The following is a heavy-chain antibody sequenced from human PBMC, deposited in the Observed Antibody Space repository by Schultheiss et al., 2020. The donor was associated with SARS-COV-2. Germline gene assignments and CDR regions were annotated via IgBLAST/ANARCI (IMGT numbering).Heavy chain of an antibody. D-gene: IGHD2-21*02. CDR2: IYYSGST. CDR3: ARRYCGGDCYADY. J-gene: IGHJ4*02. V-gene: IGHV4-59*08. Sequence: SQTLSLTCTVSGGSISSYYWSWIRQPPGKGLEWIGYIYYSGSTNYNPSLKSRVTISVDTSKNQFSLKLSSVTAADTAVYYCARRYCGGDCYADYWGQGTLATVSS. CDR1: GGSISSYY.